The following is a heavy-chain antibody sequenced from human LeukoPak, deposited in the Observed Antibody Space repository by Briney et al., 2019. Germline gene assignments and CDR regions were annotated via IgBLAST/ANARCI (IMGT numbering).Heavy chain of an antibody. CDR2: IYYSGST. J-gene: IGHJ3*02. CDR3: ARGNSGSYLAAFDI. V-gene: IGHV4-31*03. CDR1: GGSISSGGYY. D-gene: IGHD1-26*01. Sequence: SETLSLTCTVSGGSISSGGYYWSWIRQHPGKGLEWIGYIYYSGSTYYNPSLKSRVTISVDTSKNQFSLKLSSVTAADTAVYYCARGNSGSYLAAFDIWGQGTMVTVSS.